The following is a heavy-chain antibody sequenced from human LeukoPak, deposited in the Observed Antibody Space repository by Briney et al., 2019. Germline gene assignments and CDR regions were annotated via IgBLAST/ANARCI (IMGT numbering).Heavy chain of an antibody. CDR1: GFTVSSNY. CDR2: ISSSGSTI. Sequence: GGSLRLSCAASGFTVSSNYMSWVRQAPGKGLEWVSYISSSGSTIYYADSVKGRFTISRDNAKNSLYLQMNSLRAEDTAVYYCARSIVGATRVYDYWGQGTLVTVSS. J-gene: IGHJ4*02. D-gene: IGHD1-26*01. V-gene: IGHV3-11*01. CDR3: ARSIVGATRVYDY.